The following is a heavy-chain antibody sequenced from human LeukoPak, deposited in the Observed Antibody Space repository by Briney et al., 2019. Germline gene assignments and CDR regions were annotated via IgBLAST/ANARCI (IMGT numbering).Heavy chain of an antibody. D-gene: IGHD3-16*02. J-gene: IGHJ3*02. CDR1: GYTLTELS. V-gene: IGHV1-24*01. CDR3: ATVSGYDYVWGSYRYAFDI. Sequence: ASVKVSCKVSGYTLTELSTHWVRQAPGKGLEWMGGFDPEDGETIYAQKFQGRVTMTEDTSTDTAYMELSSLRSEDTAVYYCATVSGYDYVWGSYRYAFDIWGQGTMVTVSS. CDR2: FDPEDGET.